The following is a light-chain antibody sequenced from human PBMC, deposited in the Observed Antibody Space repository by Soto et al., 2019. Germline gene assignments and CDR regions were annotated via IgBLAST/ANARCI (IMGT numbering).Light chain of an antibody. CDR1: SSDVGGSDY. V-gene: IGLV2-11*01. J-gene: IGLJ2*01. CDR3: CSYAGSYVV. CDR2: DVS. Sequence: QSALTQPASVSGSPGQSITISCSGTSSDVGGSDYVSWYQQHPGKAPKLMIYDVSKRPSGVPDRFSGSKSGNTASLTISGLQAEDEADYYCCSYAGSYVVFGGGTQLTVL.